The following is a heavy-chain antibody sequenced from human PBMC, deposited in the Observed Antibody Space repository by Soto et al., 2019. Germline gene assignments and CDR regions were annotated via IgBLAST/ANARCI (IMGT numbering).Heavy chain of an antibody. CDR3: ARDQNRLSSPFYYFDY. D-gene: IGHD1-26*01. CDR2: IWYDGSNK. Sequence: GGSLRLSCAASGFTFSSYGMHWVRQAPGKGLEWVADIWYDGSNKYYADSVKGRFTISRDNSKNTLYLQMNSLSAEDTAVYYCARDQNRLSSPFYYFDYWGQGTLVTVSS. V-gene: IGHV3-33*08. J-gene: IGHJ4*02. CDR1: GFTFSSYG.